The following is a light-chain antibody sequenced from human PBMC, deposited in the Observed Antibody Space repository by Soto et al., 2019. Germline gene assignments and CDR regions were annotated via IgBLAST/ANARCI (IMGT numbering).Light chain of an antibody. J-gene: IGLJ1*01. CDR2: DVT. Sequence: QSVLTRPASVSGSPGESITISCPGTSSDVGGYNYVSWYQQQPGKAPKFMIYDVTNRPSGVSNRFSGSKSGNTASLTISGLQAEDEADYYCCSYTTSNTRQIVFGTGTKVTVL. CDR1: SSDVGGYNY. CDR3: CSYTTSNTRQIV. V-gene: IGLV2-14*01.